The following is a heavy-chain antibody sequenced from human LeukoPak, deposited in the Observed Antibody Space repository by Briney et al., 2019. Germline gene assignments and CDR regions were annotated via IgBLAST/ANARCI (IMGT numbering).Heavy chain of an antibody. V-gene: IGHV3-30*04. D-gene: IGHD3-10*01. CDR2: ISYDGSNK. Sequence: SGGSLRLSCAASGFTFSSYAMHWVRQAPGKGLEWVAVISYDGSNKYYADSVKGRFTIPRDNSNNTLYLQMKSLRAEDTAVYYCGRTKGGSGSFSYFDYWGQGTLVTVSS. CDR1: GFTFSSYA. J-gene: IGHJ4*02. CDR3: GRTKGGSGSFSYFDY.